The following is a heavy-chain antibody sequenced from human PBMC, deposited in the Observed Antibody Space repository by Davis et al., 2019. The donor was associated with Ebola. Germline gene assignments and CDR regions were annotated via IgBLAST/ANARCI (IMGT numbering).Heavy chain of an antibody. CDR1: GFTFSSYW. CDR2: ISRDGSDT. J-gene: IGHJ4*02. V-gene: IGHV3-74*01. D-gene: IGHD2-2*02. Sequence: PGGSLRLSCAASGFTFSSYWMHWVRQAPGKGLVWVSRISRDGSDTAYADNVKGRFTISRDNAKNSVYLQMNSLRAEDTAVYYCATANRAISGYWGQGTLVTVSS. CDR3: ATANRAISGY.